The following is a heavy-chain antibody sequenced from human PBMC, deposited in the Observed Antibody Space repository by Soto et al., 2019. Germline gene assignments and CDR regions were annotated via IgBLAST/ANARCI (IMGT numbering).Heavy chain of an antibody. CDR3: AREGLIVPGGSNHYYGMNV. CDR1: RYTFTTYY. Sequence: GASVKVSCKASRYTFTTYYMHWLRQAPGQGLEWLGVINPSGGSTTYAQNFQGRVTMTRDTSTSTVYMELSSLTSDDTAIYFCAREGLIVPGGSNHYYGMNVWGQGTTVTVSS. J-gene: IGHJ6*02. CDR2: INPSGGST. D-gene: IGHD2-2*01. V-gene: IGHV1-46*01.